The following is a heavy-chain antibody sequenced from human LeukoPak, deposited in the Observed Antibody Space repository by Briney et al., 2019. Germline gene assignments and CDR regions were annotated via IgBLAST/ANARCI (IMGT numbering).Heavy chain of an antibody. D-gene: IGHD3-9*01. V-gene: IGHV1-2*02. Sequence: ASVKVSCKASGYTFTGHYMHWVRQAPGQGLEWMGWINPDSGGTKYAQKFQGRVTMTRDTSISTAYMELSRLTSDDTAVYYCARDLKRYFDQRGWYFDLWGRGTLVTVSS. J-gene: IGHJ2*01. CDR2: INPDSGGT. CDR1: GYTFTGHY. CDR3: ARDLKRYFDQRGWYFDL.